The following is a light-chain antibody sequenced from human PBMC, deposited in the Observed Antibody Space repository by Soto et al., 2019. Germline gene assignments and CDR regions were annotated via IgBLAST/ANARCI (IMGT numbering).Light chain of an antibody. CDR2: YAS. V-gene: IGKV3-15*01. CDR3: QQYNDWPPIT. Sequence: EIMMTQSLATLSVSPGEIATLSCRASQSVSNNLAWYQQRPGQAPRLLIYYASTRATGIPARFSGSGSGTEFTLTISSLQSEDFALYYCQQYNDWPPITFGQGTRLDIK. J-gene: IGKJ5*01. CDR1: QSVSNN.